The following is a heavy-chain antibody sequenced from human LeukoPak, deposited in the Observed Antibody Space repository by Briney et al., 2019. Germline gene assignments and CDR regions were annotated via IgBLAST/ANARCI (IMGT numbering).Heavy chain of an antibody. V-gene: IGHV4-39*07. CDR2: IYYSGST. Sequence: SETLSLTCTVSGGSISSSSYFWGRVRQPPGKGLEWIGSIYYSGSTYYNPSLKSRVTISVDTSKNQFSLKLSSVTAADTAVYYCARGSDFGGSPLHYFDYWGQGTLVTVSS. CDR3: ARGSDFGGSPLHYFDY. J-gene: IGHJ4*02. D-gene: IGHD3-16*01. CDR1: GGSISSSSYF.